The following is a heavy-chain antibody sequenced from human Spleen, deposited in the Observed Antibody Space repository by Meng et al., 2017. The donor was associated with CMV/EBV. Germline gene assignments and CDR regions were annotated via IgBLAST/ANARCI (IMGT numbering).Heavy chain of an antibody. J-gene: IGHJ6*02. CDR3: ARGTDYYDSSGYPGPYYYYYGMDV. CDR1: GGTFSSYA. D-gene: IGHD3-22*01. V-gene: IGHV1-69*05. CDR2: IIPIFGTA. Sequence: SVKVSCKASGGTFSSYAISWVRQAPGQGLEWMGGIIPIFGTANYAQKIQGRVTITTDESTSTAYMELSSLRSEDTAVYYCARGTDYYDSSGYPGPYYYYYGMDVWGQGTTVTVSS.